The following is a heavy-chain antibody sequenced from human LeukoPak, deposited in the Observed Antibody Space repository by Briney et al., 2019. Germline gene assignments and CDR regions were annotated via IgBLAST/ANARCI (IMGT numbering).Heavy chain of an antibody. J-gene: IGHJ6*04. CDR2: ISWNSGSI. V-gene: IGHV3-9*01. CDR3: AELGITMIGGV. D-gene: IGHD3-10*02. Sequence: GGSLRLSCTASGFTFGDYAMSWVRQAPGKGLEWVSGISWNSGSIGYADSVKGRFTISRDNAKNSLYLQMNSLRAEDTAVYYCAELGITMIGGVWGKGTTVTISS. CDR1: GFTFGDYA.